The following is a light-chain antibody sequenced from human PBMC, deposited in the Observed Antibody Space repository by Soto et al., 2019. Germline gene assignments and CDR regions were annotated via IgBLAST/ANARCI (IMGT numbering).Light chain of an antibody. J-gene: IGKJ4*01. CDR2: NTL. CDR3: QQRANWPLT. V-gene: IGKV3-11*01. CDR1: QSVGIY. Sequence: EVVLTQSPATLSLSPGERATLSCRASQSVGIYLAWYQQKPGQAPRLLIYNTLNRATGIPARFSGSGSGTDFTLTISSLDPEDFAVYHCQQRANWPLTFGGGTKVE.